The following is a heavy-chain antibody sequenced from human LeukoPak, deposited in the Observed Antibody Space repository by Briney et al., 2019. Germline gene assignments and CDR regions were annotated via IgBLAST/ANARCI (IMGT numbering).Heavy chain of an antibody. CDR1: GFTFSSYA. CDR2: ISGSGGST. V-gene: IGHV3-23*01. Sequence: GGSLRLSCAASGFTFSSYAMSWVRQAPGKGLEWVSAISGSGGSTYYADSVKGRFTISRDNSTNTLYLQMNSLRAEDTAVYYCAKGTYYDFWSGYYYFDYWGQGTLVTVSS. D-gene: IGHD3-3*01. CDR3: AKGTYYDFWSGYYYFDY. J-gene: IGHJ4*02.